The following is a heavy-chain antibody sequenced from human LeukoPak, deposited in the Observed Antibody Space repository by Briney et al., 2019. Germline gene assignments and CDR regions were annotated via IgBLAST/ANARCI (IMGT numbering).Heavy chain of an antibody. CDR2: IIENGGET. CDR3: AKDYEYNSNTWYFH. J-gene: IGHJ4*02. Sequence: GGSLRLSCAASGLTSSKFAMSWVRQAPGKGLEWVSGIIENGGETYYADSVRGRFTISRDNSKNTLYLQMNSLRAEDTAVYYCAKDYEYNSNTWYFHWGRGTLVSVSS. CDR1: GLTSSKFA. V-gene: IGHV3-23*01. D-gene: IGHD6-13*01.